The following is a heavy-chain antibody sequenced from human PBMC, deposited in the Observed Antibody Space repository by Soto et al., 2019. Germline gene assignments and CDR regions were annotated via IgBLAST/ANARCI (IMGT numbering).Heavy chain of an antibody. Sequence: QLLLQESGPGLVKPSETLSLTCTVSGGSISSSSYYWGWIRQPPGKGLEWIGSIYYSGSTYYNPSLKCRVTISVDTSKNQFSLKLSSVTAADTAVYYCARMYSSGYDAFDIWGQGTKVTV. CDR2: IYYSGST. CDR3: ARMYSSGYDAFDI. J-gene: IGHJ3*02. D-gene: IGHD6-19*01. CDR1: GGSISSSSYY. V-gene: IGHV4-39*01.